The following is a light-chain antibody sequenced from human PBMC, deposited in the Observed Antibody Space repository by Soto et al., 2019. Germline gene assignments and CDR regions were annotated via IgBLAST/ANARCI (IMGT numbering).Light chain of an antibody. V-gene: IGLV1-40*01. CDR3: QSYDSSRSLV. Sequence: QSVLTQPPSVSGSPGQRVTISCTGSSYNIGAGYDVHWYQQLPGTAPKLLIYGNINRPSGVPDRFSGSKSDASASLAITGRQAEDEADYYCQSYDSSRSLVFGGGTKVTVL. J-gene: IGLJ2*01. CDR1: SYNIGAGYD. CDR2: GNI.